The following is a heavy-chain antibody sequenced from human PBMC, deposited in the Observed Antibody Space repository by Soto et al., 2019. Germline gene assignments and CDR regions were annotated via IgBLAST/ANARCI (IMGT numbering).Heavy chain of an antibody. Sequence: ASVKVSCKASGYTFTTYNMHWVRQAPGQGPEWMGVINPSDGTTSLAQGFQGRVTMTRDTSTSTAYMELRSLRSDDTAVYYCARSQGSSTSLEIYYYYYYGMDVWGQGTTVTVSS. V-gene: IGHV1-46*01. CDR3: ARSQGSSTSLEIYYYYYYGMDV. CDR2: INPSDGTT. CDR1: GYTFTTYN. J-gene: IGHJ6*02. D-gene: IGHD2-2*01.